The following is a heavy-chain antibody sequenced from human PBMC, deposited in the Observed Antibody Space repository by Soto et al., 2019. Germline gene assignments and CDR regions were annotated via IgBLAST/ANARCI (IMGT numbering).Heavy chain of an antibody. CDR3: ARDGGYSSYWFDP. Sequence: SETLSLTCTVSGGSISSYYWSWIRQPPGKGLEWIGYIYYSGSTNYNPSLKSRVTISVDTSKNQFSLKLSSVTAADTAVYYCARDGGYSSYWFDPWGQGTLVTV. CDR2: IYYSGST. J-gene: IGHJ5*02. D-gene: IGHD6-19*01. V-gene: IGHV4-59*01. CDR1: GGSISSYY.